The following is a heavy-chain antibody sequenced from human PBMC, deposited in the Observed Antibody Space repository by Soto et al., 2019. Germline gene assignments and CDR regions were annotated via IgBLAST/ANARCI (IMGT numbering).Heavy chain of an antibody. J-gene: IGHJ4*02. Sequence: LSETPSLTCAVSAGSISSSNWWGRVRQPPGEGLECIGETYHSGSTNYSPSLKSRVTISVDKSKNQFSLKLSSVTAADTAVYYCARDIEIAVAGKGEGYFDYWCQVTLVTV. D-gene: IGHD6-19*01. CDR3: ARDIEIAVAGKGEGYFDY. V-gene: IGHV4-4*02. CDR1: AGSISSSNW. CDR2: TYHSGST.